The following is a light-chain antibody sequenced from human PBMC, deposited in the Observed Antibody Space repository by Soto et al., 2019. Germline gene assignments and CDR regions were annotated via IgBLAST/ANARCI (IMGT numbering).Light chain of an antibody. CDR2: GAS. Sequence: EIVMTQSPATLSVSPGERATLSCRASHSVSSRLSWYQQKPGQAPRLLIYGASTRATGLPARFSGSGSGTEFTLTISSLQSEDFAVYYFQSYTHGPSTFGGGTKVESK. V-gene: IGKV3-15*01. J-gene: IGKJ4*01. CDR3: QSYTHGPST. CDR1: HSVSSR.